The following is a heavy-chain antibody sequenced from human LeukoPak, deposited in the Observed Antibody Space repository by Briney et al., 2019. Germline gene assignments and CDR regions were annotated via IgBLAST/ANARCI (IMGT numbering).Heavy chain of an antibody. CDR2: ISDDGRHN. CDR3: ARVYLERLTAGYFDH. CDR1: GFSFNNAW. J-gene: IGHJ4*02. D-gene: IGHD2-8*01. V-gene: IGHV3-30*03. Sequence: PGGSLRLSCVGSGFSFNNAWVTWVRQAPGKGLEWVAVISDDGRHNYYADSVKGRFTISRDNSKSTLYLQMNSLRDDDSAAYLCARVYLERLTAGYFDHWGQGTQVTVSP.